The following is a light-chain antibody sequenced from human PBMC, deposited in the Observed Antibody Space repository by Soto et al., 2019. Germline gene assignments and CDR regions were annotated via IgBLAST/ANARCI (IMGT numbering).Light chain of an antibody. CDR3: CSFAGSYTLV. Sequence: QSVLTQPRSVSGSPGQSVTISCTGTRSDVGGYNYVSWYQQHPGKAPKLMIHDVTKRPSGVPDRFSGSKSGNTASLTISGLQAEDEADYYCCSFAGSYTLVLGGGTQLTVL. J-gene: IGLJ3*02. CDR1: RSDVGGYNY. CDR2: DVT. V-gene: IGLV2-11*01.